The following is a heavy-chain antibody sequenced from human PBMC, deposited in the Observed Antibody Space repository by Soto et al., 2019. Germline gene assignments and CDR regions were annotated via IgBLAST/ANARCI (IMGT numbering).Heavy chain of an antibody. D-gene: IGHD3-3*01. CDR3: AKDLVSIFGVAPDY. V-gene: IGHV3-23*01. J-gene: IGHJ4*02. CDR1: GFTFSSYA. Sequence: EVQLLESGGGLVQPGGSLRLSCAASGFTFSSYAMSWVRQSPGKGLEWVSAISGSGGSTDYADSVKGRFTISRDNSKNTLYLQMNSLRDEDTALYYCAKDLVSIFGVAPDYWGQGTLVTVSS. CDR2: ISGSGGST.